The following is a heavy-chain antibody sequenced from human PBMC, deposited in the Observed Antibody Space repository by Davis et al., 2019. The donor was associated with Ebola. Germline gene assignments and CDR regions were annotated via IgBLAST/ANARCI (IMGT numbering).Heavy chain of an antibody. CDR3: ATGDPYSSSSFGLYYYYGMDV. Sequence: AASVKVSCKVSGYTLTELSMHWVRQAPGKGLEWMGGFDPEDGETIYAQKFQGRVTMTEDTSTDTAYMELSSLRSEDTAVYYCATGDPYSSSSFGLYYYYGMDVWGQGTTVTVSS. CDR1: GYTLTELS. J-gene: IGHJ6*02. D-gene: IGHD6-6*01. V-gene: IGHV1-24*01. CDR2: FDPEDGET.